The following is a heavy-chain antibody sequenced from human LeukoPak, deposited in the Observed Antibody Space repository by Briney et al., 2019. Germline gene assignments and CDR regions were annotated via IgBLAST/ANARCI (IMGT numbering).Heavy chain of an antibody. J-gene: IGHJ4*02. V-gene: IGHV1-18*01. CDR1: VYTFTTYG. CDR2: INPDNGNT. CDR3: ARDFGTGSYHEY. D-gene: IGHD3-10*01. Sequence: ASVKVSCKPSVYTFTTYGLTWVRQAPGQGHEWMGWINPDNGNTNYAQKFRGRVTMTTDASTSTVYMELRSLRSDDTAVYYCARDFGTGSYHEYWGQGTPITVSS.